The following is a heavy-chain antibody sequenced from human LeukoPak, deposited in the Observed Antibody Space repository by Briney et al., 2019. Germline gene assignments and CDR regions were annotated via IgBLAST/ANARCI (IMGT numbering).Heavy chain of an antibody. J-gene: IGHJ4*02. CDR1: GYTFTGCY. D-gene: IGHD6-13*01. CDR3: AKSFTGIAAAAIDY. CDR2: INPNSGGT. V-gene: IGHV1-2*02. Sequence: GASVKVSCKASGYTFTGCYMHWVRQAPGQGLEWMGWINPNSGGTNYAQKFQGRVTMTRDTSISTAYMELSRLRSDDTAVYYCAKSFTGIAAAAIDYWGQGTLVTVSS.